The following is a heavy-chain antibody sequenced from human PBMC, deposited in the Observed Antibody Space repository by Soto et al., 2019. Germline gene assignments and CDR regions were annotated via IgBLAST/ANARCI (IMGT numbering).Heavy chain of an antibody. D-gene: IGHD3-3*01. V-gene: IGHV4-38-2*02. CDR3: ARDGGPDDCWSGYPNWFDP. CDR2: IYHSGST. CDR1: GYSISSGYY. Sequence: SETLSLTCAVSGYSISSGYYWGWIRQPPGKGLEWIGSIYHSGSTYYNPSLKSRVTISVDTSKNQFSLKLSSVTAADTAVYYCARDGGPDDCWSGYPNWFDPWGQGTLDTVSS. J-gene: IGHJ5*02.